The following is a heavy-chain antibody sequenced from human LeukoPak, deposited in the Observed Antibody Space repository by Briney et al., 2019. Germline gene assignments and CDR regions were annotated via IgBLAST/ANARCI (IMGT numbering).Heavy chain of an antibody. Sequence: PGGSLRLSCAASGFAFRDYWMHWVRQAPGKGLEWVSSISSSSSYIYYADSVKGRFTISRDNAKNSLYLQMNSLRAEDTAVYYCAREIRFGELLIDHDAFDIWGQGTMVTVSS. CDR2: ISSSSSYI. CDR3: AREIRFGELLIDHDAFDI. V-gene: IGHV3-21*01. CDR1: GFAFRDYW. J-gene: IGHJ3*02. D-gene: IGHD3-10*01.